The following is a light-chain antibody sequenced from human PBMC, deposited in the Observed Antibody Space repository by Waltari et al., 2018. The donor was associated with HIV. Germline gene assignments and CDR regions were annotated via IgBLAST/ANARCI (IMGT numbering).Light chain of an antibody. CDR3: CSYAGSYTWL. CDR2: DVT. Sequence: QSALTQPRSVSGSPGQSVTISCLGTNSDVGDYNYVSWYRQHPGEAPKLIINDVTKRPSGVPDRFSGAKSVNTASLTVSGLQADDEAEYYCCSYAGSYTWLFGGGTKLTVL. J-gene: IGLJ2*01. V-gene: IGLV2-11*01. CDR1: NSDVGDYNY.